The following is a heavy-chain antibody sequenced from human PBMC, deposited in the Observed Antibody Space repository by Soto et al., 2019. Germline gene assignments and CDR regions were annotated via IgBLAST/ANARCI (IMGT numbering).Heavy chain of an antibody. Sequence: PVGSLRLSCAASGFTLSDAWMHWVRQAPGKGLVWVSRINSDGSSTSYADSVKGRFTISRDNAKNTLYLQMNSLRAEDTAVYYCVRTSLVVAAATREDYWGQGTLVTVSS. CDR2: INSDGSST. V-gene: IGHV3-74*01. CDR1: GFTLSDAW. CDR3: VRTSLVVAAATREDY. D-gene: IGHD2-15*01. J-gene: IGHJ4*02.